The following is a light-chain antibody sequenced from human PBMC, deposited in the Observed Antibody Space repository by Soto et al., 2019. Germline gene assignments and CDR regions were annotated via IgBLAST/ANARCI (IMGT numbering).Light chain of an antibody. J-gene: IGKJ4*01. Sequence: IVMTQSPATLSVSPWERATLSCRASQGIGSTLAWYQQKPGLTPKLLIFDASTRATGVPARFSGGGSGTEFTLTINSLQSEDFAVYYCQRYNRWPLSFGGGTKVDIK. CDR1: QGIGST. CDR2: DAS. V-gene: IGKV3-15*01. CDR3: QRYNRWPLS.